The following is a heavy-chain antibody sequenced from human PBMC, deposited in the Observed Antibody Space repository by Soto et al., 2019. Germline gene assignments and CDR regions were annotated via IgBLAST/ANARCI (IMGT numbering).Heavy chain of an antibody. J-gene: IGHJ6*03. Sequence: EVQLVESGGGLVKPGGSLRLSCAASGFTFSSYSMNWVRQAPGKGLEWVSSISSSSSYIYYADSVKGRFTISRDNAKNSLYLQMNSLRAEDTAVYYCARGYCSGGSCYSLRFYYYYYMDVWGKGTTVTVSS. V-gene: IGHV3-21*01. CDR1: GFTFSSYS. CDR3: ARGYCSGGSCYSLRFYYYYYMDV. CDR2: ISSSSSYI. D-gene: IGHD2-15*01.